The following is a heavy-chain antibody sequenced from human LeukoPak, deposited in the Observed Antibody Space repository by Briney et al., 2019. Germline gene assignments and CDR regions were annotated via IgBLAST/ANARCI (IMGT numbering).Heavy chain of an antibody. D-gene: IGHD2-2*01. V-gene: IGHV3-21*01. Sequence: GGSLRLSCAASGFTFSSYSMNWVRQAPGKGLEWVSSISSSSSYIYYADSVKGRFTISRDNAKNSLYLQMNSLRAEDTAVYYCGRDSDCSSTSCYVKPDAFYIWGQGTMVTVSS. CDR1: GFTFSSYS. J-gene: IGHJ3*02. CDR3: GRDSDCSSTSCYVKPDAFYI. CDR2: ISSSSSYI.